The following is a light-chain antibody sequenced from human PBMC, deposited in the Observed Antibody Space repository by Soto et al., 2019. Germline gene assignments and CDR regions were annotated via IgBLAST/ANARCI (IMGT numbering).Light chain of an antibody. J-gene: IGKJ5*01. Sequence: EIVLTQSPATLSLSPGERATLCCRASQNIFTYLAWYQQKPGQAPRLLMYDASNRATGIPARFSGSGSGTDFTLTISSLEPEDFAVYYCQQRSNWITFGQGTRLEIK. CDR2: DAS. CDR3: QQRSNWIT. CDR1: QNIFTY. V-gene: IGKV3-11*01.